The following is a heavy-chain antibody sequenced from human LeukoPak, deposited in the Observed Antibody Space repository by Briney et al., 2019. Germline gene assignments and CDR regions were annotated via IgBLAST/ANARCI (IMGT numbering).Heavy chain of an antibody. D-gene: IGHD1-14*01. Sequence: PGGSLRLSCTSSGFTFSSDAMTWVRQAPGKGLEWVSSISGSGDGTYYVDSVRGRFTISRDNSKNTLYLQMNSLRAEDTAVYYCANKPAGFDPWGQGTLVTVSS. CDR3: ANKPAGFDP. CDR1: GFTFSSDA. CDR2: ISGSGDGT. J-gene: IGHJ5*02. V-gene: IGHV3-23*01.